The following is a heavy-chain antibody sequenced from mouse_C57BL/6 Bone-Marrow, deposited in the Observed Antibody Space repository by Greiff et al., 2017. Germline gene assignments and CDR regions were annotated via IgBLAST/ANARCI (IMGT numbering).Heavy chain of an antibody. D-gene: IGHD2-3*01. CDR2: IHPSDSDT. CDR3: AIWDGYYGVYAMDY. V-gene: IGHV1-74*01. J-gene: IGHJ4*01. CDR1: GYTFTSYW. Sequence: QVQLKQPGAELVKPGASVKVSCKASGYTFTSYWMHWVKQRPGQGLEWIGRIHPSDSDTNYNQKFKGKATLTVDKSSSTAYMQLSSLTSEDSAVYYCAIWDGYYGVYAMDYWGQGTSVTVSS.